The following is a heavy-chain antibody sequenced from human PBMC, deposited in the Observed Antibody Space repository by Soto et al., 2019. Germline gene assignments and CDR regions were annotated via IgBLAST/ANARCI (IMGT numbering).Heavy chain of an antibody. V-gene: IGHV1-18*04. J-gene: IGHJ6*02. Sequence: GASVKVSCKASGYTFTSYGISWVRQAPGQGLEWMGWTSAYNGNTNYAQKLQGRVTMTTDTSTSTAYMELRSLRSDDTAVYYCARVLYYDFWSGPYYYYYGMDLWGQGTTVTVSS. CDR2: TSAYNGNT. CDR1: GYTFTSYG. CDR3: ARVLYYDFWSGPYYYYYGMDL. D-gene: IGHD3-3*01.